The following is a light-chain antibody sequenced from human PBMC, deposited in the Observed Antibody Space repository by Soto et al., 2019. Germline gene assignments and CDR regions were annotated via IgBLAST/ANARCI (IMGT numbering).Light chain of an antibody. J-gene: IGKJ1*01. V-gene: IGKV3-20*01. CDR3: QQYGSSPLT. Sequence: PATLSWSPRERDTLSCGSSQSVSSNLAWYQQKPGQAPRLLIYGASSRATGIPDRFSGSGSGTDFTLTISRLEPEDFAVYYCQQYGSSPLTVGQGTKVDI. CDR2: GAS. CDR1: QSVSSN.